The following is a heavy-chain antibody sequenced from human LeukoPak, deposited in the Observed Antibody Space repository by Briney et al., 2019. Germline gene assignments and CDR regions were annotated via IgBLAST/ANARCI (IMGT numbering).Heavy chain of an antibody. CDR2: ISYDGSNK. V-gene: IGHV3-30*04. J-gene: IGHJ3*02. CDR1: GFTFSSYA. Sequence: GGSLRLSCAASGFTFSSYAMHWVRQAPGKGLEWVAVISYDGSNKYYADSVKGRFTISRDNSKNTLYLQMNSLRAEDTAVYYCAKGGRNYDILTGYYNGWAFDIWGQGTMVTVSS. CDR3: AKGGRNYDILTGYYNGWAFDI. D-gene: IGHD3-9*01.